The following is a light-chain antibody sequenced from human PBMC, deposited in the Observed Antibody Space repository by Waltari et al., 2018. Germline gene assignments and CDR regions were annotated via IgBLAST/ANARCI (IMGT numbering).Light chain of an antibody. CDR2: GAS. V-gene: IGKV1-39*01. CDR3: VQSYNYVWT. Sequence: DIQMTQSPSSIYASVGDRVSISCRSSQHISVFLNWYQHKPGQVPRLLIAGASVLQGWVPPRFSGSGSGYSFTLTIDGLQSDDFAVYYCVQSYNYVWTFGQGTRVGMK. J-gene: IGKJ1*01. CDR1: QHISVF.